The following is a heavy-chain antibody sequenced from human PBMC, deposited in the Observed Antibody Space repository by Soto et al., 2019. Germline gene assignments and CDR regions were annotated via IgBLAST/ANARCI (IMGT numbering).Heavy chain of an antibody. Sequence: EVQLLESGGGLVKRGGSLRLSCAASGFTFSSNAMSWVRQAPGKGLEWVSAISGSGGSTYYADSVKGRFTISRDNSKNTLYLQMNSVRAEDTAVYYCAKVGVHDVGARWFDPWGQGTLVTSPS. D-gene: IGHD3-16*01. CDR1: GFTFSSNA. CDR3: AKVGVHDVGARWFDP. V-gene: IGHV3-23*01. J-gene: IGHJ5*02. CDR2: ISGSGGST.